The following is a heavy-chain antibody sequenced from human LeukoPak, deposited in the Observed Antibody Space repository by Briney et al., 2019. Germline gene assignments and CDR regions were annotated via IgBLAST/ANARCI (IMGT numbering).Heavy chain of an antibody. Sequence: VASVKVSCKASGYTFTSYDINWVRQATGQGLEWMGWMNPNSGNTGYAQKFQGRVTLTGDTSASTVFMELSSLTSEDTAVYYCAREGFCSGTNCPAVYWGQGTLVTVSS. J-gene: IGHJ4*02. V-gene: IGHV1-8*01. CDR3: AREGFCSGTNCPAVY. CDR2: MNPNSGNT. D-gene: IGHD2-2*01. CDR1: GYTFTSYD.